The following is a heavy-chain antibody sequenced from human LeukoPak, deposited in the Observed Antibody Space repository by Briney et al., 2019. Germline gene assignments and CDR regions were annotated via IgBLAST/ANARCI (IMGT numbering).Heavy chain of an antibody. CDR2: INHSGST. CDR1: GGSFSGYY. V-gene: IGHV4-34*01. D-gene: IGHD6-13*01. Sequence: SETLSLTCAVYGGSFSGYYWSWIRQPPGKGLEWIGEINHSGSTNYNPSLKSRVTISVDTSKNQFSLKLSSVTAADTAVYYCARGYFGGSSSNNWFDPWGQGTLVTVSS. CDR3: ARGYFGGSSSNNWFDP. J-gene: IGHJ5*02.